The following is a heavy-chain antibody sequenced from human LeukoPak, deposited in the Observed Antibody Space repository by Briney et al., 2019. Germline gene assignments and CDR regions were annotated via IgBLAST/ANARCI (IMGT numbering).Heavy chain of an antibody. V-gene: IGHV4-31*01. Sequence: SQTLSLTCTVSGGSIGSGGYYWSWIRQHPGKGLEWIGYIYYSGSTYYNPSLRSQVNISLDTSKNQFSLKLNSVTAADTAVYYCAKGIYSSGWSYFDYWGHGTLVTVSS. CDR3: AKGIYSSGWSYFDY. D-gene: IGHD6-19*01. CDR2: IYYSGST. CDR1: GGSIGSGGYY. J-gene: IGHJ4*01.